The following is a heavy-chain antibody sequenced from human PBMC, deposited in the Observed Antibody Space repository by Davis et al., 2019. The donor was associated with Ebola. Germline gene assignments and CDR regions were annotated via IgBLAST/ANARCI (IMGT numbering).Heavy chain of an antibody. Sequence: GESLKISCKASGYRFTSYWTGWVRQMPGKGLEWMGILYPGDSDARYTPSFQGQVTMSVDRSTATAYLQWSSLKASDTAMYYCARAGSAYGRGWFDPWGQGTPVTVSS. V-gene: IGHV5-51*01. CDR2: LYPGDSDA. D-gene: IGHD6-25*01. CDR3: ARAGSAYGRGWFDP. J-gene: IGHJ5*02. CDR1: GYRFTSYW.